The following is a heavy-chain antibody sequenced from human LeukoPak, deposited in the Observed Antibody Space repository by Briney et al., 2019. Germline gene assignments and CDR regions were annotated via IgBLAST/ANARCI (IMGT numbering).Heavy chain of an antibody. D-gene: IGHD5-24*01. J-gene: IGHJ4*02. V-gene: IGHV1-18*01. CDR2: ISPYNGNT. Sequence: ASVKVSCKASGYTFTSYGISWVRQAPGQGLEWMGWISPYNGNTNYAQKLQGRVTMTTDTSTTTAYMELRSLKSDDTAVYYCAREMATIVNQFDYWGQGTLVTVSS. CDR1: GYTFTSYG. CDR3: AREMATIVNQFDY.